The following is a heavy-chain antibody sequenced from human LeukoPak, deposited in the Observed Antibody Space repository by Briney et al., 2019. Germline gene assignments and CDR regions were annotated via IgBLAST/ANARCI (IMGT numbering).Heavy chain of an antibody. CDR3: ARDLHYYDSSGLYNWFDP. J-gene: IGHJ5*02. CDR1: GFTFSSYS. D-gene: IGHD3-22*01. Sequence: GGSLRLSCAASGFTFSSYSMNWVRQAPGKGLEWVSSISSSSSYIYYADSVKGRFTISRDNAKNPLYLQMNSLRAEDTAVYYCARDLHYYDSSGLYNWFDPWGQGTLVTVSS. V-gene: IGHV3-21*01. CDR2: ISSSSSYI.